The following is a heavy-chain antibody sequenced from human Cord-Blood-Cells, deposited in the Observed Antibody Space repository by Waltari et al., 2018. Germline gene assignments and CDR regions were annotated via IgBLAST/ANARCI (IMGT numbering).Heavy chain of an antibody. CDR1: GYSISSGYY. CDR3: ARVGRCSSTSCYWYFDL. V-gene: IGHV4-38-2*02. CDR2: IYHSGRT. J-gene: IGHJ2*01. Sequence: QVQLQESGPGLVKPSETLSLTCTVSGYSISSGYYWGWIRQPPGKGLEWIGSIYHSGRTYYTPSLKSRVTISVDTSKNQFSLKLSSVTAADTAVYYCARVGRCSSTSCYWYFDLWGRGTLVTVSS. D-gene: IGHD2-2*01.